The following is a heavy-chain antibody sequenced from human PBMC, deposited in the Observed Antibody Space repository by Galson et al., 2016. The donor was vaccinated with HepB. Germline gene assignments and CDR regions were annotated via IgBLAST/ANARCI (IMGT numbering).Heavy chain of an antibody. CDR1: GYSFSTYW. D-gene: IGHD3-3*01. CDR2: IYPVDYDT. Sequence: QSGAEVKKPGESLKISCKASGYSFSTYWIGWVRQMPGKGLEWMGIIYPVDYDTRYNPSFQGQVTISTDKSISTAYLQWSSLKAADTAMYYCAKAQSGYYEWFDSWGQGTLVTVSS. V-gene: IGHV5-51*01. CDR3: AKAQSGYYEWFDS. J-gene: IGHJ5*01.